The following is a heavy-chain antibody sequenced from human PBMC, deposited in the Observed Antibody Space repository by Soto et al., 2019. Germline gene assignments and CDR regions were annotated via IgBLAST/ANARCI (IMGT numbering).Heavy chain of an antibody. Sequence: ASVKVSCKASGYTFTRYTMNWVRQAPGQRLEWMGWINPDNGNTKSSQKFQDRVIITRDTSASTAYMDLSSLRSEDTAVYYCARDIATGQIDPWGLGTMVTVSS. CDR2: INPDNGNT. CDR3: ARDIATGQIDP. V-gene: IGHV1-3*01. J-gene: IGHJ5*01. CDR1: GYTFTRYT. D-gene: IGHD2-15*01.